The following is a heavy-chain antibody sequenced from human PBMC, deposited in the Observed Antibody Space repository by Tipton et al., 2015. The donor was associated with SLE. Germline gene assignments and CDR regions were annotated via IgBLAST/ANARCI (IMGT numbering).Heavy chain of an antibody. CDR2: ISSSGSTI. CDR1: GFTFSSYE. D-gene: IGHD3-9*01. J-gene: IGHJ4*02. CDR3: ARDWRYFDWLPLDY. Sequence: SLRLSCAASGFTFSSYEMNWVRQAPGKGLEWVSYISSSGSTIYYADSVKGRFTISRDNAKNSLYLQMNSLRAEDTAVYYCARDWRYFDWLPLDYWGQGTLVTVSS. V-gene: IGHV3-48*03.